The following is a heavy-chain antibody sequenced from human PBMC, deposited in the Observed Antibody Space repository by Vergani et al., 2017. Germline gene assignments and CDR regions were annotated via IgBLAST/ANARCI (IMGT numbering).Heavy chain of an antibody. J-gene: IGHJ3*02. V-gene: IGHV4-34*01. Sequence: QVQLQQWGAGLLKPSETLSLTCAVYGGSFSGYYWSWIRQPPGKGLEWIGEINHSGSTNYNPPLKSRVTISVDTSKNQFSLKLSSVTAADTAVYYCARATPPSPAGDIVVVVAAPAAFDIWGQGTMVTVSS. CDR3: ARATPPSPAGDIVVVVAAPAAFDI. D-gene: IGHD2-15*01. CDR2: INHSGST. CDR1: GGSFSGYY.